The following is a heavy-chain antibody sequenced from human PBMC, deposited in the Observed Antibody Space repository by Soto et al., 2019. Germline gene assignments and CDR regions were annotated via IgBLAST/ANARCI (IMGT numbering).Heavy chain of an antibody. CDR2: INPTSGST. CDR3: ARDLAAGDH. V-gene: IGHV1-46*01. CDR1: GYTFTNYY. D-gene: IGHD6-13*01. Sequence: QVQLVQSGAEVKKPGASVKVSCKASGYTFTNYYIHWVRQAPGQGLEWMGIINPTSGSTNYAQKFQGRVTLNYGTSTTTVYMELSGLRSEDTAVLYCARDLAAGDHWGQGTLVTVSS. J-gene: IGHJ4*02.